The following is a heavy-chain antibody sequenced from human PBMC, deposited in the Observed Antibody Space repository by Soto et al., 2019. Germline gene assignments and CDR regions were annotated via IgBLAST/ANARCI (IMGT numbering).Heavy chain of an antibody. D-gene: IGHD2-21*01. V-gene: IGHV2-5*01. CDR1: GFSLSTSGVG. Sequence: QITLKESGPTLVKPTQTLTLTCAFSGFSLSTSGVGVGWIRQPPGKALEWLAVIFWNDDKRYSPSVKSRLTITKDTTRNQVVLTMTNMEPVDTGTYYCARRGEQASQPFDSWGQGSLVTVS. CDR2: IFWNDDK. CDR3: ARRGEQASQPFDS. J-gene: IGHJ4*02.